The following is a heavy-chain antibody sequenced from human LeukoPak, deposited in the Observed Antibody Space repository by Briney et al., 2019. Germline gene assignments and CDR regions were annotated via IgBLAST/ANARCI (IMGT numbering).Heavy chain of an antibody. V-gene: IGHV4-39*01. CDR2: IYYSGST. CDR1: GGSISSSSYY. CDR3: ARHRNDFWSGYYPDY. D-gene: IGHD3-3*01. J-gene: IGHJ4*02. Sequence: SETLSLTCTVPGGSISSSSYYWGWIRQPPGKGLEWIGSIYYSGSTYYNPSLKSRVTISVDTSKNQFSLKPSSVTAADTAVYYCARHRNDFWSGYYPDYWGQGTLVTVSS.